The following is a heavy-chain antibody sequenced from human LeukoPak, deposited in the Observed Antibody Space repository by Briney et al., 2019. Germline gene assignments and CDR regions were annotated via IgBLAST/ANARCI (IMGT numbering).Heavy chain of an antibody. CDR1: GFTFDDYA. J-gene: IGHJ4*02. CDR2: ISWNSGSI. D-gene: IGHD6-19*01. Sequence: GGSLRLSCAASGFTFDDYAMHWVRQAPGKGLEWVSGISWNSGSIGYADSVKGRFTISRDNAKNSLYLQMNSLRAEDTALYYCAKDRTAVAGYYFDYWGQGTLVTVSS. V-gene: IGHV3-9*01. CDR3: AKDRTAVAGYYFDY.